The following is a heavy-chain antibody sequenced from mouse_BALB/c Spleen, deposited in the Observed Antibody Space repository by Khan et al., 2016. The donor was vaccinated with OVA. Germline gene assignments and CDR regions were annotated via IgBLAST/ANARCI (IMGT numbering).Heavy chain of an antibody. J-gene: IGHJ3*01. V-gene: IGHV5-6*01. CDR2: ISSGGDST. CDR3: ASHLTGSFAY. D-gene: IGHD4-1*01. CDR1: GFTFRSYS. Sequence: EVELVESGGDLVEPGGSLKLSCAASGFTFRSYSMSWVRPTSDKRLVWVATISSGGDSTSYPAIVKGRFTISRDNAKNTLYLQMSSLKSEDTAMYYCASHLTGSFAYWGQGTLVAVSA.